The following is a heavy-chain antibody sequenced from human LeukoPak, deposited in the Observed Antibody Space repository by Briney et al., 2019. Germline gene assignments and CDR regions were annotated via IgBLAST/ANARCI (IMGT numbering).Heavy chain of an antibody. J-gene: IGHJ4*02. CDR3: TRPDYDTSGYTDY. D-gene: IGHD3-22*01. Sequence: GGSVRLSCATSGFTFSGSAMHWVRQASGKGLEWVGRIRSKANSYATAYAASVKGRFTISRDDSKNTAYLLMNSLKTEDTAVYYCTRPDYDTSGYTDYWGQGTLVTVSS. CDR1: GFTFSGSA. CDR2: IRSKANSYAT. V-gene: IGHV3-73*01.